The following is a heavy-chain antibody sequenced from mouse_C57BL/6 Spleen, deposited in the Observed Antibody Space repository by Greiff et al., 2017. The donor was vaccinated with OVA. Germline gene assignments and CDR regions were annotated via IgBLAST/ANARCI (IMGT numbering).Heavy chain of an antibody. V-gene: IGHV1-54*01. CDR1: GYAFTNYL. J-gene: IGHJ4*01. Sequence: QVQLQQSGAELVRPGTSVKLSCKASGYAFTNYLIEWVKQRPGQGLEWIGVINPGSGGTNYNEKFKGKATLTADKSSSTAYMQRSSLTSEDSAVYFCARSARAWDEARDYWGQGTSVTVSS. D-gene: IGHD4-1*01. CDR2: INPGSGGT. CDR3: ARSARAWDEARDY.